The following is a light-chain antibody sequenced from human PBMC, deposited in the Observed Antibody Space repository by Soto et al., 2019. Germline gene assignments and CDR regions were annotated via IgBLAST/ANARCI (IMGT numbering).Light chain of an antibody. CDR3: RQSYTVPYT. J-gene: IGKJ2*01. V-gene: IGKV1-39*01. Sequence: DIQMTQSPSSQSASVGDRVTITCRARHSISGSLSWYYQRPGKAPKLLIAAASTLQRGVPSRFSGSRSGTDFSLTISSLKPEDSANYYCRQSYTVPYTFGQGTKLEVK. CDR2: AAS. CDR1: HSISGS.